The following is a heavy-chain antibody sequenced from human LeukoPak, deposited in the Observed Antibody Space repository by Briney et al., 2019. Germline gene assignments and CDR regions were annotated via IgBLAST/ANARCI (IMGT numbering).Heavy chain of an antibody. D-gene: IGHD2-2*01. Sequence: GASVKVSCKASGYTSATSGISWVRQAPGQGLEWMGWIGAYNGNTNYVQKFQGRVTMTTETSTSTAYMELRSLRSDDTAMYYCARDHQYDFDYWGQGTLVTVSS. CDR1: GYTSATSG. V-gene: IGHV1-18*01. J-gene: IGHJ4*02. CDR3: ARDHQYDFDY. CDR2: IGAYNGNT.